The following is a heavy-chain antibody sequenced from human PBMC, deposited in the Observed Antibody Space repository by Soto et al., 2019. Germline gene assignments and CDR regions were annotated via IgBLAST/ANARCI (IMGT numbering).Heavy chain of an antibody. Sequence: GGSLRLACTTSGFTFNTYGRDWVRQAPGKGMERVAIMWYDGSNKYYADSVKGRFTISRDNSKNTLYLQMNSLRAEDTALYYCARSDCTGAYCYSWPFNYGVDVWGQGTTVTVSS. D-gene: IGHD2-21*02. V-gene: IGHV3-33*01. CDR1: GFTFNTYG. CDR2: MWYDGSNK. J-gene: IGHJ6*02. CDR3: ARSDCTGAYCYSWPFNYGVDV.